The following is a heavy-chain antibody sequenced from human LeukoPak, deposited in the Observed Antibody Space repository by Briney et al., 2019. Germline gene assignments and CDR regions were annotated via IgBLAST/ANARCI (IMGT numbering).Heavy chain of an antibody. V-gene: IGHV1-18*01. D-gene: IGHD2-2*01. CDR2: ISAYNGNT. CDR1: GYTFTSYG. CDR3: AGDWAYCSSTSCYLYYYYGMDV. Sequence: ASVKVSCKASGYTFTSYGISWARQAPGQGLEWMGWISAYNGNTNYAQKLQGRVTMTTDTSTSTAYMELRSLRSDDTAVYYCAGDWAYCSSTSCYLYYYYGMDVWGQGTTVTVSS. J-gene: IGHJ6*02.